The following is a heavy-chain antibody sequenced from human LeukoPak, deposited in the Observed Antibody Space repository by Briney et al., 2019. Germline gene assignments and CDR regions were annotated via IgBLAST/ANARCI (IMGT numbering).Heavy chain of an antibody. CDR2: MSNSGENT. V-gene: IGHV3-33*05. Sequence: PGGSLRLSCAASGFTFSSYSMQWVRQTPGKGLEWVGIMSNSGENTFYGEAVKGRFTISRDNSKNTLYLQMNSLRAEDTAVYYCARRAGAYSHPYDYWGQGTLVTVSS. J-gene: IGHJ4*02. CDR3: ARRAGAYSHPYDY. D-gene: IGHD4/OR15-4a*01. CDR1: GFTFSSYS.